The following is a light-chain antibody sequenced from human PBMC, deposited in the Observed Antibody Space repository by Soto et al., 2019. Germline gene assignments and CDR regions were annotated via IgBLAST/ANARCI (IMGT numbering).Light chain of an antibody. CDR2: TNN. V-gene: IGLV1-47*01. J-gene: IGLJ3*02. Sequence: QSVLTQPPSASGTPGQRVTISCSGTSSNIGTNYVFWYQQFPGTAPKLLIYTNNQRPSGVPDRFSGSQSGTSASLDISGLRSEDEADYYCAAWDDSLIGPVFGGGTKLTVL. CDR3: AAWDDSLIGPV. CDR1: SSNIGTNY.